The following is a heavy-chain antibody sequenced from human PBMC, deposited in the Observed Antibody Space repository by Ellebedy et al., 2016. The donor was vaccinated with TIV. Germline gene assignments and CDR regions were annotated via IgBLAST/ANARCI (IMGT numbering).Heavy chain of an antibody. CDR3: ARDRGGWYYFDY. CDR2: ISSSSSYI. Sequence: GGSLRLSXAASGFTFSSYSMNWVRQAPGKGLEWVSSISSSSSYIYYADSVKGRFTISRDNAKNSLYLQMNSLRAEDTAVYYCARDRGGWYYFDYWGQGTLVTVSS. J-gene: IGHJ4*02. CDR1: GFTFSSYS. D-gene: IGHD6-19*01. V-gene: IGHV3-21*01.